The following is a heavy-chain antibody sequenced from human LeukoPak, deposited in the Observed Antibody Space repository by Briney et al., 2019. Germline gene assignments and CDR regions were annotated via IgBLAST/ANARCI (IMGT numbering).Heavy chain of an antibody. Sequence: PGGSLRLSCAASGFTFSSYAMSWVRQTPGKGLEWVSAISGSGGSTYYADSVKGRFTISRDNSKNTLYLQMNSLRAEDTAVYYCAKNIAVAGTGDYWGQGTLVTVSS. CDR3: AKNIAVAGTGDY. CDR1: GFTFSSYA. CDR2: ISGSGGST. D-gene: IGHD6-19*01. V-gene: IGHV3-23*01. J-gene: IGHJ4*02.